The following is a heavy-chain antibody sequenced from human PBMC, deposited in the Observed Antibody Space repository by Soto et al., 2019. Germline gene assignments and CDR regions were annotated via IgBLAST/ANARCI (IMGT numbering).Heavy chain of an antibody. CDR1: GGSISSGDYY. J-gene: IGHJ5*02. CDR2: IYYSGST. V-gene: IGHV4-30-4*01. D-gene: IGHD5-18*01. CDR3: ARLKLGYSTFDP. Sequence: QVQLQESGPGLVKPSQTLSLTCTVSGGSISSGDYYWSWIRQPPGKGLEWIGYIYYSGSTNYNPYRKSRVTISVDTSKNQFSLKLSSVPAADTAVYYCARLKLGYSTFDPWGQGTLVTVSS.